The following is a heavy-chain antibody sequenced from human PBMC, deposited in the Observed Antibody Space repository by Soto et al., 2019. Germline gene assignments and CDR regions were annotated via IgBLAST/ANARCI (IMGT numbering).Heavy chain of an antibody. J-gene: IGHJ6*02. CDR2: IKQDGGKI. Sequence: GGSLRLSCAASGFTFSSYAMSWVRQAPGKGLEWVANIKQDGGKIYYVESVRGRFTISRDNAKNSLYLQMTSLRAEDTAVYYCERARRDGYTGYALDVWGQGTTVTVSS. CDR1: GFTFSSYA. D-gene: IGHD5-12*01. V-gene: IGHV3-7*05. CDR3: ERARRDGYTGYALDV.